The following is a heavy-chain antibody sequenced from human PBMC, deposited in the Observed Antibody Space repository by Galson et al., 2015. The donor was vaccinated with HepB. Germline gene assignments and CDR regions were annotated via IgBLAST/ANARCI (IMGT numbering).Heavy chain of an antibody. CDR1: GFIFSSYW. D-gene: IGHD2-15*01. CDR3: ARDGFYCSGRSCSHN. CDR2: INSDGSST. Sequence: SLRLSCAASGFIFSSYWMHWVRQAPGKGLVWVSRINSDGSSTDYADFVKGRFTISRDNAKNTLYLQMNSLRAENTAVYYCARDGFYCSGRSCSHNWGQGTLVTVSS. J-gene: IGHJ4*02. V-gene: IGHV3-74*01.